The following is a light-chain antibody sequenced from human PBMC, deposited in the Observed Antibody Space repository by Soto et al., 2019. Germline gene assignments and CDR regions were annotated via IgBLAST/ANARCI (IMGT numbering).Light chain of an antibody. V-gene: IGKV3-15*01. CDR2: VAS. CDR3: QQYTVWPLT. J-gene: IGKJ4*01. CDR1: QSVSSN. Sequence: IVMTKSPATLSVSPGERATLSCRASQSVSSNLAWYQQKPGQTPKLLIYVASTRASGIPARFSGSGSGTEFTLTISSLQSEDFAVYYCQQYTVWPLTFGGGTKVEFK.